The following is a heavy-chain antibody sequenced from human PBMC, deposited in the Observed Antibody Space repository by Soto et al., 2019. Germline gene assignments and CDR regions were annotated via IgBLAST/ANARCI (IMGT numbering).Heavy chain of an antibody. CDR3: ARGPPRIIAVADVYYYGMDV. CDR1: GFTFSSYG. Sequence: GGSLRLSCAASGFTFSSYGMHWVRQAPGKGLEWVAVIWYDGSNKYYADSVKGRLTISRDNSKNTLYLQMNSLRAEDTAVYYCARGPPRIIAVADVYYYGMDVWGQGTTITVSS. J-gene: IGHJ6*02. D-gene: IGHD6-19*01. V-gene: IGHV3-33*01. CDR2: IWYDGSNK.